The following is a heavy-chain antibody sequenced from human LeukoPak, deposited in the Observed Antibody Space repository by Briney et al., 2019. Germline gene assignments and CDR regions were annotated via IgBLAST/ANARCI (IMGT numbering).Heavy chain of an antibody. CDR1: GGSISSSSYY. V-gene: IGHV4-39*07. CDR3: ARRWYCSSTSCYFPFDY. J-gene: IGHJ4*02. CDR2: INHSGST. D-gene: IGHD2-2*01. Sequence: SETLSLTCTVSGGSISSSSYYWSWIRQPPGKGLEWIGEINHSGSTNYNPSLKSRVTISVDTSKNQFSLKLSSVTAADTAVYYCARRWYCSSTSCYFPFDYWGQGTLVTVSS.